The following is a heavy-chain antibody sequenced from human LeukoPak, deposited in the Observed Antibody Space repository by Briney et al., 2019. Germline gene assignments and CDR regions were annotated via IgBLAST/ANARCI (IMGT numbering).Heavy chain of an antibody. Sequence: GESLKISCKGSGYSFTRYWIGWVRQMPGKGLEWMGIIYPGDSDTRYSPYFQGQVTISADKSISTAYLQWSSLNASDTAMYYCARHSLDTAMFAFPLYWGQGTLVTVSS. D-gene: IGHD5-18*01. J-gene: IGHJ4*02. V-gene: IGHV5-51*01. CDR1: GYSFTRYW. CDR2: IYPGDSDT. CDR3: ARHSLDTAMFAFPLY.